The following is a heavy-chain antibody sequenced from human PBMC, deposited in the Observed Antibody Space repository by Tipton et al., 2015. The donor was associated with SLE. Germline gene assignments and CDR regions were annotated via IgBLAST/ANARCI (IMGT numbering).Heavy chain of an antibody. CDR2: INHSGST. V-gene: IGHV4-34*01. J-gene: IGHJ3*02. D-gene: IGHD2-15*01. Sequence: GSLRLSCAVYGGSFSGYYWSWIRQPPGKGLEWIGEINHSGSTNYNPSLKSRVTISVDTSKNQFSLKLSSVTAADTAVYYCAREGVIVVVVAATQGAFDIWGQGTMVTVSS. CDR1: GGSFSGYY. CDR3: AREGVIVVVVAATQGAFDI.